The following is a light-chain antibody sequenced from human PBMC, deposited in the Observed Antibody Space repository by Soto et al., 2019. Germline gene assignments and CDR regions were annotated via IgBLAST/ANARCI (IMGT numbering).Light chain of an antibody. CDR2: DAS. J-gene: IGKJ2*01. Sequence: EIVLTQSPDTLSLSPGERATLSCRASQSIRSERLAWYQQKPGQAPRLVIFDASTRATGIPARFSGSGSGTEFTLTISSLQSEDFALYYCHQYNSWPPGTFGQGTKVDIK. CDR3: HQYNSWPPGT. V-gene: IGKV3-15*01. CDR1: QSIRSER.